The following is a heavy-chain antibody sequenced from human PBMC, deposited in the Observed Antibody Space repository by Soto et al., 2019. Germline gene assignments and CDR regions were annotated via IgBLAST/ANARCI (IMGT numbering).Heavy chain of an antibody. D-gene: IGHD2-15*01. J-gene: IGHJ5*02. V-gene: IGHV4-59*12. CDR2: IYNSETT. Sequence: SETLSLTCTVSGGSISNYDWSWIRQPPGERLEWVGYIYNSETTNYNPSLKSRVTISVDKSNNQFSLELRSVTAADTAVYYCATLPPRIVVVKTELPTWGQGILVTVSS. CDR3: ATLPPRIVVVKTELPT. CDR1: GGSISNYD.